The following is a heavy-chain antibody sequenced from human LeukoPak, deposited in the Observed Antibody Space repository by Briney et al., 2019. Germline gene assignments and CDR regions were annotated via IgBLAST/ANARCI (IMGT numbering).Heavy chain of an antibody. CDR3: ARGGGGSYYYFDY. Sequence: GGSLRLSCAASGFTFSSYDMHWVRQAPGKGLEWVSAIGLTGDTYYPDSAKGRFTISRENAKNSFYLQMNSLRAGDTAVYYCARGGGGSYYYFDYWGQGTLVTVSS. V-gene: IGHV3-13*01. CDR1: GFTFSSYD. J-gene: IGHJ4*02. D-gene: IGHD1-26*01. CDR2: IGLTGDT.